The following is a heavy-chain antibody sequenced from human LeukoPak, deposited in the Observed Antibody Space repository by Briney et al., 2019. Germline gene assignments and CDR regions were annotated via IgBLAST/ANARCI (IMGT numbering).Heavy chain of an antibody. CDR1: GYTFTSYY. V-gene: IGHV1-46*01. J-gene: IGHJ4*02. CDR2: TNPSSGST. Sequence: ASVNVSCKASGYTFTSYYMHWVRQAPGQGREWMGITNPSSGSTRYAKKLQGSVTMTRDTPTSTIYIELSSLRPAETAVYNCAPVAGISPFASWGQGTLVTVSS. D-gene: IGHD6-19*01. CDR3: APVAGISPFAS.